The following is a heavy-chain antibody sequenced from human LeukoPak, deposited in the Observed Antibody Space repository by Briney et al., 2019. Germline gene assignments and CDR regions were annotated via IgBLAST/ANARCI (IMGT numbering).Heavy chain of an antibody. V-gene: IGHV3-23*01. J-gene: IGHJ5*02. Sequence: GGSLRLSCAASGFIFSNYAIHRVRQAPGKGLEWVSAISGSGGSTYYADSVKGRFTISRDNSKNTLYLQMNSLRAEDTAVYYCAKDPRYSSSSPWGQGTLVTVSS. CDR2: ISGSGGST. CDR1: GFIFSNYA. D-gene: IGHD6-6*01. CDR3: AKDPRYSSSSP.